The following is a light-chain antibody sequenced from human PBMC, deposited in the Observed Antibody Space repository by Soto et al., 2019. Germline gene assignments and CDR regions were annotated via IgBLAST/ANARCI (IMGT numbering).Light chain of an antibody. CDR3: QQPNNYPWT. CDR1: QSIHNY. J-gene: IGKJ1*01. Sequence: DIQMTQSPSTLSASVGDRVTITCRASQSIHNYLAWYQQKPGEAPKLLIYEAANLESGVPSRFSGSGTGTEFTLTISSLQPDDFATYYCQQPNNYPWTFGQGTRVEI. CDR2: EAA. V-gene: IGKV1-5*03.